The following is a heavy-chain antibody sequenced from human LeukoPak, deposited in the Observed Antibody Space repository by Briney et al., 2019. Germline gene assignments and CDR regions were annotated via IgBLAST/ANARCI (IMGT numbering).Heavy chain of an antibody. V-gene: IGHV3-23*01. D-gene: IGHD5-18*01. J-gene: IGHJ4*02. Sequence: GGSLRLSCAVSGFTFSDYAMSWVRQAPGKGLEWVSAISGSGGSTHYADSVKGRFTISRDNAKNSLYLQMNSLRDEDTAVYYCARAVDVYTYGYGYWGQGTLVTVSS. CDR1: GFTFSDYA. CDR3: ARAVDVYTYGYGY. CDR2: ISGSGGST.